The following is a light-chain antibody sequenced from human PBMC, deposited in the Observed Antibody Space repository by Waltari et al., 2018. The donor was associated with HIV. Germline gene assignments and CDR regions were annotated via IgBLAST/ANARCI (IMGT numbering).Light chain of an antibody. CDR2: EVT. Sequence: QSALTQLAPVPGSPGQSITIPCTGTSSDVGAYNLVSWYQQHHNKAPKLMIFEVTKRPSGVSDRFSGSRSGNTASLTISGLQTEDEGDYYCCSYTGTGIVFGGGTKLTVL. CDR3: CSYTGTGIV. V-gene: IGLV2-23*02. CDR1: SSDVGAYNL. J-gene: IGLJ2*01.